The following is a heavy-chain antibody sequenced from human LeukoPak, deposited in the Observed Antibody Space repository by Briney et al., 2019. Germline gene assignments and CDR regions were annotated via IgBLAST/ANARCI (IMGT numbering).Heavy chain of an antibody. CDR3: ARLGSVAAAGYYMDV. CDR1: GYSFTSYW. Sequence: GESLKISCKGSGYSFTSYWIGWVRQMPGKGLEWMGIIYPGDSDTRYNPSFQGQVTISADKSISTAYLQWSSLKASDTAMYYCARLGSVAAAGYYMDVWGKGTTVTVSS. J-gene: IGHJ6*03. CDR2: IYPGDSDT. D-gene: IGHD6-13*01. V-gene: IGHV5-51*01.